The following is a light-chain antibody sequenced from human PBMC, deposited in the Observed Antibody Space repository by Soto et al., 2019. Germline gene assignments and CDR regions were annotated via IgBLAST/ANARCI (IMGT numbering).Light chain of an antibody. Sequence: QYVLTQPPSASGTPGQRVTISCSGSSSNIGSKTVNWYQQLPGTAPKLLIYSNNQRPSGVPDRFSGSKSGTSASLAISGLQSEDEADYYCAAWDDSLNGVVFGGGTQLTVL. CDR1: SSNIGSKT. CDR3: AAWDDSLNGVV. J-gene: IGLJ2*01. V-gene: IGLV1-44*01. CDR2: SNN.